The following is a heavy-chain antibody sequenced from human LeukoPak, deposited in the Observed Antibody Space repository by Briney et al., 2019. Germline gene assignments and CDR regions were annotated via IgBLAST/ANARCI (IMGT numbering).Heavy chain of an antibody. J-gene: IGHJ4*02. CDR1: GFTFSDYY. CDR3: ARDSPPYGDFPPRD. D-gene: IGHD4-17*01. CDR2: ISSSGSTI. Sequence: GGSLRLSCAASGFTFSDYYMSWIRQAPGKGLEWVSYISSSGSTIYCADSVKGRFTISRDNAKNSLYLQMNSLRAEDTAVYYCARDSPPYGDFPPRDWGQGTLVTVSS. V-gene: IGHV3-11*01.